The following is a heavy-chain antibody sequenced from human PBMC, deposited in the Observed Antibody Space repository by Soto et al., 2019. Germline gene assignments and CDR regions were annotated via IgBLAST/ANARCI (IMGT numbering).Heavy chain of an antibody. CDR3: ARRHYDIFSGYSDAPLNLFDP. D-gene: IGHD3-9*01. CDR2: IIPIFGTA. CDR1: GGTFSSYA. V-gene: IGHV1-69*13. Sequence: SVKVSCKASGGTFSSYAISWVRQAPGQGLEWMGGIIPIFGTANYAQKFQGRVTITADESTSTAYMELSSLRSEDTAVYYCARRHYDIFSGYSDAPLNLFDPRGQRSLVTVSS. J-gene: IGHJ5*02.